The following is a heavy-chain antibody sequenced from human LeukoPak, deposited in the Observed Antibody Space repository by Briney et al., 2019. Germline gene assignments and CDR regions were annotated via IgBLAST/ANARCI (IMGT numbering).Heavy chain of an antibody. Sequence: QPGGSLRLSCAASGFTFSSYAMSWVRQAPGKGLVWVSLITSDGSTTRYADSVKGRFTISRDNAKNTVYLQMNSLRADDTAVYYCAKDLTGSIDYWGQGALVTVSS. V-gene: IGHV3-74*01. J-gene: IGHJ4*02. CDR3: AKDLTGSIDY. CDR2: ITSDGSTT. CDR1: GFTFSSYA. D-gene: IGHD3-9*01.